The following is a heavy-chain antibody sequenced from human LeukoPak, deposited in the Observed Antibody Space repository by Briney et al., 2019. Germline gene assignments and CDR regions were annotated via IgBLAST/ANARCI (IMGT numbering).Heavy chain of an antibody. CDR2: INPNSGGT. J-gene: IGHJ4*02. CDR1: GYTFTGYF. V-gene: IGHV1-2*06. CDR3: ARGPRITMIVVVTLEDY. Sequence: GASVKVSCKASGYTFTGYFMYWVRQAPGQGLEWMGRINPNSGGTNYAQKFQDRVTMTRDTSISTAYMELSRLRSDDTAVYYCARGPRITMIVVVTLEDYWGQGTQVTVSS. D-gene: IGHD3-22*01.